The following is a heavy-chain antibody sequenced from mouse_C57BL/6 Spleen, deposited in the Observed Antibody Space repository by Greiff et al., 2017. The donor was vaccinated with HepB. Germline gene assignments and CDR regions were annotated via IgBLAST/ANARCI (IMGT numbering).Heavy chain of an antibody. Sequence: VKLQQPGAELVQPGASVKLSCKASGYTFTSYWMHWVKQRPGRGLEWIGRIDPNSGGTKYNEKFKSKATLTVDKPSSTAYMQLSSLTYEDSAVYYCARKSDPYDYDPYYFDGWAEGTTLTVSS. CDR3: ARKSDPYDYDPYYFDG. V-gene: IGHV1-72*01. CDR2: IDPNSGGT. J-gene: IGHJ2*01. D-gene: IGHD2-4*01. CDR1: GYTFTSYW.